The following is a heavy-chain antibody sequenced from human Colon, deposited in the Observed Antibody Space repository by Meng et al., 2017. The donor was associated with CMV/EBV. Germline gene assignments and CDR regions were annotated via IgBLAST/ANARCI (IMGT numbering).Heavy chain of an antibody. CDR1: GFIFSYYN. D-gene: IGHD6-6*01. J-gene: IGHJ6*02. Sequence: GESLKISCAASGFIFSYYNMHWVRQAPGKGLEWVALISYDGSNNYYADSVKGRFTISRDNSKNTLYLQMNSLRAEDTGVYYCAKDQDSGSSQSYYFYDMDVWGQGTSVTVSS. V-gene: IGHV3-30-3*01. CDR3: AKDQDSGSSQSYYFYDMDV. CDR2: ISYDGSNN.